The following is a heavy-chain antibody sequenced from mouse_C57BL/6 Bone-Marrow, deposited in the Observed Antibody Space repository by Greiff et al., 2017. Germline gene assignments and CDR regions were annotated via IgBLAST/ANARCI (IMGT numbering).Heavy chain of an antibody. Sequence: EVQLQQSGPVLVKPGASVKMSCKASGYTFTDYYMNWVKQSHGKSLEWIGVINPYNGGTSYNQKFKGKATLTVDKSSSTAYMELNSLTSEDSAVYCCARTGLRYDYWGQGTTLTVSS. V-gene: IGHV1-19*01. CDR3: ARTGLRYDY. CDR1: GYTFTDYY. J-gene: IGHJ2*01. CDR2: INPYNGGT.